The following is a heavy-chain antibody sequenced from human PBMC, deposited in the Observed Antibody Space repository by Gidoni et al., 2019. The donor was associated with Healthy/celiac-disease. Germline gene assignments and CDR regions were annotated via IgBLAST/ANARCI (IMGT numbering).Heavy chain of an antibody. CDR1: GYTFTGYY. D-gene: IGHD6-19*01. Sequence: QVQLVQSGAEVKKPGASVKVSCQASGYTFTGYYMHWVRQAPGQGLEWMGWINPNSGGTNYAQKFQGWVTMTRDTSISTAYMELSRLRSDDTAVYYCARDRRIAVAGIVGGYGMDVWGQGTTVTVSS. CDR3: ARDRRIAVAGIVGGYGMDV. V-gene: IGHV1-2*04. J-gene: IGHJ6*02. CDR2: INPNSGGT.